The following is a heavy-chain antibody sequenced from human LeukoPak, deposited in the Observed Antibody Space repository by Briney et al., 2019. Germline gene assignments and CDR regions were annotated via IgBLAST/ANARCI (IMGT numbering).Heavy chain of an antibody. CDR1: VFTFNTYA. CDR2: ISSNGAST. CDR3: ARIIIRGAVSDK. V-gene: IGHV3-64*01. Sequence: GGSLRDSCAASVFTFNTYALHWVRQAPGKGVEFVSPISSNGASTYYASSVKGRFTISRDNSKNTLYLQMDSLRAEDMAMYYCARIIIRGAVSDKWGEGNLVTVSS. D-gene: IGHD3-10*01. J-gene: IGHJ4*02.